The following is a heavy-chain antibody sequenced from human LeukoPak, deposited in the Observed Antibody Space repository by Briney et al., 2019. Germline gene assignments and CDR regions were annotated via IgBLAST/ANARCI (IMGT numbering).Heavy chain of an antibody. CDR3: ARGSPSVWIAVPGRSHYFDY. V-gene: IGHV1-18*01. Sequence: ASVKVSCKASGYTFTSYGISRVRQAPGQGLEWMGWISAYNGNTNYAQKLQGRVTMTTDTSTSTAYMELRSLRSDDTAVYYCARGSPSVWIAVPGRSHYFDYWGQGTLVTVSS. CDR1: GYTFTSYG. J-gene: IGHJ4*02. D-gene: IGHD6-19*01. CDR2: ISAYNGNT.